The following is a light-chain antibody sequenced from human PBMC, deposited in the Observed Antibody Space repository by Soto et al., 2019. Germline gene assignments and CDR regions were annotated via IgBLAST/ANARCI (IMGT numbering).Light chain of an antibody. J-gene: IGKJ4*01. CDR3: QQYDDYPLT. CDR1: QSISSW. Sequence: DIQMTQSPSTLSASVGDRVTITCRASQSISSWLAWYQQEPGKAPKLLIYKASSLESGVPSRFSGSGSGTEFTLTISSPQPDDFATYYCQQYDDYPLTFGGGTKVEIK. CDR2: KAS. V-gene: IGKV1-5*03.